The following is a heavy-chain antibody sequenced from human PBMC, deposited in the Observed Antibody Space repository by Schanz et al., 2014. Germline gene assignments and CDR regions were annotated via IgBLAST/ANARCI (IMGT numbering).Heavy chain of an antibody. J-gene: IGHJ6*04. D-gene: IGHD2-2*01. V-gene: IGHV3-9*01. Sequence: EVQLVESGGGLVQPGRSLRLSCAASGFPFNEYGMLWVRQAPGKGLEWVSSISWNGGFIAYGDAVKGRFTISRDNAKNSLFLQMSSLRAEDTAVYFCARDLSSLIQGDVWGKGTTVTVSS. CDR2: ISWNGGFI. CDR3: ARDLSSLIQGDV. CDR1: GFPFNEYG.